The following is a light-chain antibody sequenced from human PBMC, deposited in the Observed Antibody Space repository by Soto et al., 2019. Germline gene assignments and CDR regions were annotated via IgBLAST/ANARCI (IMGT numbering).Light chain of an antibody. V-gene: IGKV1-39*01. J-gene: IGKJ4*01. Sequence: DIQMTQSPSSLSASVGDRVTITCRASQSISSYLNWYQQKPGKAPKVLIYAASILQSGVPSRFSGIGSGTDFTLSISSMQPEDFATYYCQQSYSGPLTFGGGTKVEIK. CDR2: AAS. CDR3: QQSYSGPLT. CDR1: QSISSY.